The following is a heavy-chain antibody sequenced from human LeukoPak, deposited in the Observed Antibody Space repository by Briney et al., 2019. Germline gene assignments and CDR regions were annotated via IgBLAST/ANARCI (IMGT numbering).Heavy chain of an antibody. D-gene: IGHD3-10*01. J-gene: IGHJ4*02. CDR2: INPNTGDT. Sequence: ASVKVSCKASGYTFTGYHMHWVRQAPGLGLEWMGWINPNTGDTNYAQKFQGRVTMIRDTSIDTAYMELSRLKTDDTAVYYCARNTNYFGSGNSFDYWGQGTLVTVSS. V-gene: IGHV1-2*02. CDR3: ARNTNYFGSGNSFDY. CDR1: GYTFTGYH.